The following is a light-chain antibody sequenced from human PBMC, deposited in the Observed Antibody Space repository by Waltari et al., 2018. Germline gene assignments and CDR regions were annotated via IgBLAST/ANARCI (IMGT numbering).Light chain of an antibody. Sequence: QSALTQPASVSGSPGQSIPISCTGPSSDVGNYNLVSWYQQHPGKAPKLMIYEGNKRPSAVSNRFAGSRTATMASLTISGLQAEEEADYYCCSYAGSSAPRVFGGGTKLTVL. J-gene: IGLJ3*02. CDR2: EGN. CDR3: CSYAGSSAPRV. V-gene: IGLV2-23*01. CDR1: SSDVGNYNL.